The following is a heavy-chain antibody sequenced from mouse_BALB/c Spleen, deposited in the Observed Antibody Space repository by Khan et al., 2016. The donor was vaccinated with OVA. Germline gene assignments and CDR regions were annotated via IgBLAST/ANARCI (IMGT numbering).Heavy chain of an antibody. CDR3: AKWVWSYYFALDY. D-gene: IGHD2-10*02. J-gene: IGHJ4*01. CDR1: GFSLTDYG. V-gene: IGHV2-6-5*01. CDR2: IWGGGTT. Sequence: QVQLQQSGPGLVAPSQNLSITCTVSGFSLTDYGVSWIRQPPGKGLEWLGVIWGGGTTYYNSALKSRLSISKDNSKSQVFLKMNSLQTDDTAMYXCAKWVWSYYFALDYWGQGTSVTVSS.